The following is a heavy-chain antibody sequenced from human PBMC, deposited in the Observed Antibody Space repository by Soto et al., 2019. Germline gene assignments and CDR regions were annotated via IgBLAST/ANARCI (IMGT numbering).Heavy chain of an antibody. V-gene: IGHV3-48*02. CDR3: ARGSGQWLAYDAFDI. D-gene: IGHD6-19*01. Sequence: PGGSLRLSCAASGFTFSSCSMNRVRQAPGKGLEWVSYISSSSSHMYYADSVKGRFTISRDNAKNSLYLQMNSLRDEDTAVYSCARGSGQWLAYDAFDIWGQGTMVTVSS. CDR1: GFTFSSCS. J-gene: IGHJ3*02. CDR2: ISSSSSHM.